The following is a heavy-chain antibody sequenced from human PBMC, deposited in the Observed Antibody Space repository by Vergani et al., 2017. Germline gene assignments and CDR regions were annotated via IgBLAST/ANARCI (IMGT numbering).Heavy chain of an antibody. V-gene: IGHV1-8*03. Sequence: QVQLVQSGAEVKKPGSSVKVSCKASGGTFSSYAINWVRQATGQGLEWMGWMNPNSGNTGYAQKFQGRVTITRETAARTAYMELSSLRSEDTAVYYCARDVQWLVLGPVDYWGQGTLVTVSS. CDR2: MNPNSGNT. J-gene: IGHJ4*02. CDR1: GGTFSSYA. CDR3: ARDVQWLVLGPVDY. D-gene: IGHD6-19*01.